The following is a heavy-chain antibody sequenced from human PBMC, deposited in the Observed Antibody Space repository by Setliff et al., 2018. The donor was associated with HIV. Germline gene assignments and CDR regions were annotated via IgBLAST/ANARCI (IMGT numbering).Heavy chain of an antibody. Sequence: SETLSLTCTVSGGSISSSSYYWGWIRQPPGKGLEWIGYIYHNGSTYYNPSLKSRVIISVDTSKNQFSLKLSSVTAADTAVYYCARGAPYYDILTGYYSYYYYYMDVWGKGTTVTVSS. CDR2: IYHNGST. CDR3: ARGAPYYDILTGYYSYYYYYMDV. CDR1: GGSISSSSYY. D-gene: IGHD3-9*01. J-gene: IGHJ6*03. V-gene: IGHV4-39*07.